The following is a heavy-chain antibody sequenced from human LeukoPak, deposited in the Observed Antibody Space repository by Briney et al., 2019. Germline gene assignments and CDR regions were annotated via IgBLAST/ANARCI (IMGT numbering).Heavy chain of an antibody. CDR2: VDPEEGET. CDR3: ATGEQLVWEGFDY. CDR1: VYTLTELS. D-gene: IGHD6-13*01. V-gene: IGHV1-24*01. J-gene: IGHJ4*02. Sequence: ASVKVSCKVSVYTLTELSIDWVRQAPGKGLEWMGGVDPEEGETIHAQKFQGRVTTTGDTSTDTAYMELSSLRSEDTAVYYCATGEQLVWEGFDYWGQGTLVTVSS.